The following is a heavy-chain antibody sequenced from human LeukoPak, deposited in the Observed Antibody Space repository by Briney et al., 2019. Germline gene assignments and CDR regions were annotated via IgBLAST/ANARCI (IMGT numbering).Heavy chain of an antibody. CDR2: ISSSSSYI. D-gene: IGHD6-19*01. CDR1: GFTFSSYS. V-gene: IGHV3-21*01. J-gene: IGHJ4*02. Sequence: GGSLRLSRAASGFTFSSYSMNWVRQAPGKGLEWVSSISSSSSYIYYADSVKGRFTISRDNAKNSLYLQMNSLRAEDTAVYYCASDREWLVLGYWGQGTLVTVSS. CDR3: ASDREWLVLGY.